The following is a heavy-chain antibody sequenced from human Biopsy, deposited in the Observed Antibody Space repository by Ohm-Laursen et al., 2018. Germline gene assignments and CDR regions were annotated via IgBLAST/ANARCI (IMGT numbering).Heavy chain of an antibody. CDR2: INIDGSGT. CDR1: GFTFNSYW. J-gene: IGHJ6*02. V-gene: IGHV3-74*03. D-gene: IGHD1-14*01. Sequence: GSLRLSCAASGFTFNSYWMHWVRQAPGEGLVWVSRINIDGSGTKYADSVKGRFTVSRDNAKNTLYLQMNSLRAEDTAVYHCARSPGRDRMDVWGQGTTVTVSS. CDR3: ARSPGRDRMDV.